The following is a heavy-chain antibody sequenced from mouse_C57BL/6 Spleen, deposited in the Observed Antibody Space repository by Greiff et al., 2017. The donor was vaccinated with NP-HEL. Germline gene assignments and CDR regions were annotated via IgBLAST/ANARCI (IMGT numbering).Heavy chain of an antibody. CDR1: GYTFTDYN. CDR2: INPNNGGT. J-gene: IGHJ1*03. Sequence: DVKLQESGPELVKPGASVKIPCKASGYTFTDYNMDWVKQSHGKSLEWIGDINPNNGGTIYNQKFKGKATLTVDKSSSTAYMELRSLTSEDTAVYYCARSRRGYFDVWGTGTTVTVSS. V-gene: IGHV1-18*01. CDR3: ARSRRGYFDV. D-gene: IGHD3-3*01.